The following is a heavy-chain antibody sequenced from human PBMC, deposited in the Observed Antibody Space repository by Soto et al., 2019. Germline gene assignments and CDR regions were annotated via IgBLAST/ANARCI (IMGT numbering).Heavy chain of an antibody. Sequence: PGGSLRLSCAASGFTFGSYAMSWVRLAPGKGLEVVSPISASGGSIFYADSVKGRFTISRDNSKNTLYLQMNSLRAEDTALYYCTKFMGSYTNSPVHSWGQGTLVTVSS. J-gene: IGHJ4*02. CDR2: ISASGGSI. V-gene: IGHV3-23*01. D-gene: IGHD2-2*02. CDR3: TKFMGSYTNSPVHS. CDR1: GFTFGSYA.